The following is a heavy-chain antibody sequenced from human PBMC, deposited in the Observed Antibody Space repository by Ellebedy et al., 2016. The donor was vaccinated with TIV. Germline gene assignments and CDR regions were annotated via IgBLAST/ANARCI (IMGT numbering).Heavy chain of an antibody. CDR1: GFTFSSSA. CDR3: ATDLVGTIDY. J-gene: IGHJ4*02. CDR2: ISYSGGST. V-gene: IGHV3-23*01. Sequence: GESLKISCAASGFTFSSSAMSWVRQAPGKGLEWVSAISYSGGSTYYADSVRGRFTISRDNPKNTLYLQMNGLRAEDTAVYYCATDLVGTIDYWGQGTLVTVSS. D-gene: IGHD1-26*01.